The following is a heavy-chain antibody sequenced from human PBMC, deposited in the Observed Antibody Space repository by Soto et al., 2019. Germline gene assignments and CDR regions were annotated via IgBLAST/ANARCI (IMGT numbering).Heavy chain of an antibody. CDR2: ISWDGGST. CDR3: AKDRGIAAAGPYYYYGMDV. D-gene: IGHD6-13*01. J-gene: IGHJ6*02. V-gene: IGHV3-43D*04. Sequence: PGGSLRLSCAASGFTFDDYAMHWVRQAPGKGLEWVSLISWDGGSTYYADSVKGRFTISRDNSKNSLYLQMNSLKAEDTALYYCAKDRGIAAAGPYYYYGMDVWGQGTTVTVS. CDR1: GFTFDDYA.